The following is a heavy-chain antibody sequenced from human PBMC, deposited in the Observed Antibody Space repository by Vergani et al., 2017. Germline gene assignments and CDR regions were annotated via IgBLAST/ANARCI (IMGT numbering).Heavy chain of an antibody. V-gene: IGHV1-69*01. J-gene: IGHJ6*02. Sequence: QVQLVQSGAEVKKPGSSVKVSCKASGGTFSSYAFSWVRQAPGQGLEWMGGIIPIFGTANYAQKFQGRVTITADESTSTAYMELSSLRSEDTAVYYCARDIDYYGSGSFGMDVWGQGTTVTVSS. CDR2: IIPIFGTA. CDR1: GGTFSSYA. D-gene: IGHD3-10*01. CDR3: ARDIDYYGSGSFGMDV.